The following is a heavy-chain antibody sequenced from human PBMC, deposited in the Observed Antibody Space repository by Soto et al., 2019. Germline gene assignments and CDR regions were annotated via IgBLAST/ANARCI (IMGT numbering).Heavy chain of an antibody. Sequence: ASVKVSCKASGYLFTAYSMHWVRLAPGQGLEWMGVVNPSGGSTKYAQNFQGRVTMTRDTSTTTIYMELSSLRSEDTAVYYCARDREITMVRGGDFDYWGQGTLVTVSS. V-gene: IGHV1-46*01. CDR2: VNPSGGST. CDR3: ARDREITMVRGGDFDY. CDR1: GYLFTAYS. D-gene: IGHD3-10*01. J-gene: IGHJ4*02.